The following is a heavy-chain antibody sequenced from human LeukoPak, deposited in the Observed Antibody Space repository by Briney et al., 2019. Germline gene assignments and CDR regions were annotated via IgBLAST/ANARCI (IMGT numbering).Heavy chain of an antibody. Sequence: PSETLSLTCTVSGGSISSYYWSWIRQPPGKGLEWIGYIYYSGSTNYNPSLKSRVTISVDTSKNQFSLKLSSVTAADTAVYYCARYYYDSSGYSHGMDVRGQGTTVTVSS. CDR1: GGSISSYY. J-gene: IGHJ6*02. V-gene: IGHV4-59*08. D-gene: IGHD3-22*01. CDR2: IYYSGST. CDR3: ARYYYDSSGYSHGMDV.